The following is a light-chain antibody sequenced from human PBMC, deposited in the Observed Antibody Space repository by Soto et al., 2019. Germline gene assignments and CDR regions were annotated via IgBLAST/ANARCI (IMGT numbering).Light chain of an antibody. Sequence: EIVLTQSPGTLSLSPGERATLSCRASQSVSNNYLAWYQQKPGQAPRLLIYGAYTRATGIPARFSGSGSGTDFTLTISSLQSEDFAVYYCQHYNYWPPKTFGQGTKVDIK. V-gene: IGKV3-15*01. CDR3: QHYNYWPPKT. CDR2: GAY. CDR1: QSVSNN. J-gene: IGKJ1*01.